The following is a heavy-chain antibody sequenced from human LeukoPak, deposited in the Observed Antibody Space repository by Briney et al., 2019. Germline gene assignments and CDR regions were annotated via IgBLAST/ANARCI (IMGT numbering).Heavy chain of an antibody. Sequence: GGSLRLSCAASGLSFSTYWMHWVRQAPGKGLMWVAHVNSDGSTTSYADSVKGRFTISRDNAKNTLYLQMNSLTTEDTAVYYCAREMVVAAIPSRQMDVWGKGTTVTISS. J-gene: IGHJ6*04. V-gene: IGHV3-74*01. CDR2: VNSDGSTT. CDR1: GLSFSTYW. D-gene: IGHD2-21*02. CDR3: AREMVVAAIPSRQMDV.